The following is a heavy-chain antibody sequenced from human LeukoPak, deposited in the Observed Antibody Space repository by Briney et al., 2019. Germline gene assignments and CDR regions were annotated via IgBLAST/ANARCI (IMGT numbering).Heavy chain of an antibody. J-gene: IGHJ4*02. CDR2: ISGSGSST. Sequence: GGSLRLSCAASGFTFRVYAMTWVRQAPGKGLEWVSGISGSGSSTYSADSVKGRFTISRDNSKSTLYLQMNSLRVDDTAVYYCARGDYALDYWGQGTLVTVSS. V-gene: IGHV3-23*01. CDR3: ARGDYALDY. CDR1: GFTFRVYA. D-gene: IGHD4-17*01.